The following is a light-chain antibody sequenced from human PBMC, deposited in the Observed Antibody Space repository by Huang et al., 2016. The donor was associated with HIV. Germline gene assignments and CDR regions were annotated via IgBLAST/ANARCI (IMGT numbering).Light chain of an antibody. J-gene: IGKJ4*01. CDR1: QDISNY. CDR2: DAS. CDR3: QQHDSLPLT. V-gene: IGKV1-33*01. Sequence: DIQMTQSPSSLSASVGDRVTITCQASQDISNYLNWYQQKPGKAPKLLIYDASNLETGVPSRFTGSGSGTDFTFSITSLQPEDFATYYCQQHDSLPLTFGGGTKVEIK.